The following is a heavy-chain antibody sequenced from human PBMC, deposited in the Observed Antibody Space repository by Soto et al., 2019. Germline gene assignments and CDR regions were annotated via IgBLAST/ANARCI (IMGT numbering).Heavy chain of an antibody. J-gene: IGHJ4*02. CDR2: IIPLFGTP. CDR1: GGTFSNYA. Sequence: QVQLVQSGAEVKKPGSSVKVSCKASGGTFSNYAINWVRQAPGQGLEWMGGIIPLFGTPNYAKKFQGRVTFTAHKSTGTDHMELRSLRSDDTAVYYCARGWETVGTTAPFAYWGQGTLVTVSS. V-gene: IGHV1-69*06. D-gene: IGHD1-26*01. CDR3: ARGWETVGTTAPFAY.